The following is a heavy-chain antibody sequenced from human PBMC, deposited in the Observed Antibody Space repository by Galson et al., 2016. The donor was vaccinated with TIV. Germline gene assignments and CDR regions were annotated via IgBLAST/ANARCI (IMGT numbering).Heavy chain of an antibody. D-gene: IGHD3-10*01. CDR2: IDPSGGST. Sequence: SVKVSCKASGYTFTRYYMHWMRQAPGQGLEWMGVIDPSGGSTTYAQKFQGRVTMTRDTSTSTVYMELSSLTSEVTAVYYCATSGSGRQASFDFWGQGTLVTVSS. V-gene: IGHV1-46*03. CDR3: ATSGSGRQASFDF. J-gene: IGHJ4*02. CDR1: GYTFTRYY.